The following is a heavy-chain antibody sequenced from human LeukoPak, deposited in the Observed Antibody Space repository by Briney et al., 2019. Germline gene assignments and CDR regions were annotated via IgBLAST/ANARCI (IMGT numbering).Heavy chain of an antibody. J-gene: IGHJ4*02. V-gene: IGHV3-7*01. Sequence: GGSLGLSCAASGFIFSNHWMTWVRQAPGKGLEWVANINQHGSATYYVDSVKGRFTISRDNVKNSLLLQMNSLKAEDTAVYYCARDFLYGGNTGHFDHWGQGSLVTVSS. CDR1: GFIFSNHW. CDR3: ARDFLYGGNTGHFDH. CDR2: INQHGSAT. D-gene: IGHD4-23*01.